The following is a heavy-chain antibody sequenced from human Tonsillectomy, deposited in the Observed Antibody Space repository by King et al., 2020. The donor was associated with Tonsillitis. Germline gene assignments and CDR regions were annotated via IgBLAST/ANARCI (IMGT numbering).Heavy chain of an antibody. CDR1: GFTFSSYG. Sequence: VQLVESGGGVVQPGGSLRLSCAASGFTFSSYGMHWVRQAPGKGLEWVAFIRYDGSNKYYADSVKGRFTISKDNSKNTLYLQMNSLRADDTAVYYCAKWRSGYYSNDYWGQGTLVTVSS. V-gene: IGHV3-30*02. CDR2: IRYDGSNK. J-gene: IGHJ4*02. CDR3: AKWRSGYYSNDY. D-gene: IGHD3-22*01.